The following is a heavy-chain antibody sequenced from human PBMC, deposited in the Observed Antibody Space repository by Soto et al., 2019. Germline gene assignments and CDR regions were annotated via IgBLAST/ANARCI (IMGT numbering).Heavy chain of an antibody. CDR2: TRDKANSYTT. CDR1: GFTFSDHY. V-gene: IGHV3-72*01. D-gene: IGHD3-22*01. Sequence: ESWGGLVQPGGSLRLSCAASGFTFSDHYMDWVRQAPGKGLEWVGRTRDKANSYTTEYAASVKGRFTISRDDSENSLYLQMNSLKTEDAAVYYGARAWLLGLGGMDVWGQGTTVTVSS. J-gene: IGHJ6*02. CDR3: ARAWLLGLGGMDV.